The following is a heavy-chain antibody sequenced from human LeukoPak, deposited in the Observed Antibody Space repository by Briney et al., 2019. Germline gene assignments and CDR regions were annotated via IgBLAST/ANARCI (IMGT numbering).Heavy chain of an antibody. CDR1: GFTFSSYG. CDR2: IWYDGSNK. V-gene: IGHV3-33*01. D-gene: IGHD7-27*01. Sequence: GGSLRLSCAASGFTFSSYGMHWVRQAPGKGLEWVAVIWYDGSNKYYADSVKGRFNISRDNSKNTLYLQMNSLRAEDTPVYYCARENNWGVLDYWGQGTLVTVSS. CDR3: ARENNWGVLDY. J-gene: IGHJ4*02.